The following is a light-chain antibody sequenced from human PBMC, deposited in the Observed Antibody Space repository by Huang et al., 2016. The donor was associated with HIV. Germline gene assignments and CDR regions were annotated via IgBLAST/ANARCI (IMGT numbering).Light chain of an antibody. Sequence: EIVLTQSPATLSLAPGERATLSCRASKSVSSYLAWYQQKPGQPPRLLIYDTSNRATDIPARVSGSVSGTDFTLTITSLEPDDFAVYYCQERSNWPELTFGGGTKVEIK. CDR2: DTS. J-gene: IGKJ4*01. CDR3: QERSNWPELT. CDR1: KSVSSY. V-gene: IGKV3-11*01.